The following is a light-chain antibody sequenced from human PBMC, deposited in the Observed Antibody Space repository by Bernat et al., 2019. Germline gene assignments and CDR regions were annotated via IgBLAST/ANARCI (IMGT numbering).Light chain of an antibody. Sequence: NFMLTQPHSVSESPGKTVTIPCIRSSGSIVSNYVQWYQQRPGSAPTIVIYEDNQRPSGVPDRFSGSIDSSSNSASLTISGLKTEDEANYCCQSYESSNRWVFGGGTKLTVL. CDR2: EDN. CDR1: SGSIVSNY. V-gene: IGLV6-57*04. J-gene: IGLJ3*02. CDR3: QSYESSNRWV.